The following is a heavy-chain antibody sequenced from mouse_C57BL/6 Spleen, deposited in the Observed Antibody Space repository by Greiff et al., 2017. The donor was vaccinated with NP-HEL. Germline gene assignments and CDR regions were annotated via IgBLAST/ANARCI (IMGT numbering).Heavy chain of an antibody. V-gene: IGHV5-17*01. CDR2: ISSGSSTI. Sequence: EVMLVESGGGLVKPGGSLKLSCAASGFTFSDYGMHWVRQAPEKGLEWVAYISSGSSTIYYADTVKGRFTISRDNAKNTLFLQMTSLRSEDTAMYYCAREVITTVVAGGFDYWGQGTTLTVSS. J-gene: IGHJ2*01. CDR1: GFTFSDYG. CDR3: AREVITTVVAGGFDY. D-gene: IGHD1-1*01.